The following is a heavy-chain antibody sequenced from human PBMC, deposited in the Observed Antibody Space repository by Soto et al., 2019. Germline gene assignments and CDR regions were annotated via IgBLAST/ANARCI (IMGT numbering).Heavy chain of an antibody. V-gene: IGHV4-30-2*01. CDR2: IYHSGST. Sequence: SETLSLTCAVSGGSISSGGYSWSWIRQPPGKGLEWIGYIYHSGSTYYNPSLKSRVTISVDRSKNQFSLKLSSVTAADTAVYFCARGIGAGYYYYGMDVWGQGTTVTVAS. D-gene: IGHD1-26*01. J-gene: IGHJ6*02. CDR3: ARGIGAGYYYYGMDV. CDR1: GGSISSGGYS.